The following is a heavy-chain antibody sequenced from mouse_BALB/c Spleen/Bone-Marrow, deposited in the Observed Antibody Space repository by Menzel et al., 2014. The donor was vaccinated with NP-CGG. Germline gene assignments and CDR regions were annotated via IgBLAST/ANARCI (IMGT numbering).Heavy chain of an antibody. V-gene: IGHV7-3*02. D-gene: IGHD2-3*01. CDR3: ARDMGGLLFDY. CDR1: GFTFTDYY. CDR2: IRNKAYSYTT. Sequence: EVHLVESGGGLVQPGGSLRLSCATSGFTFTDYYMNWVRQPPGKALEWLGFIRNKAYSYTTEYSASVKGRFTISRDNSQSILYLQMNTLRAEDSATYYCARDMGGLLFDYWGQGTTLTVSP. J-gene: IGHJ2*01.